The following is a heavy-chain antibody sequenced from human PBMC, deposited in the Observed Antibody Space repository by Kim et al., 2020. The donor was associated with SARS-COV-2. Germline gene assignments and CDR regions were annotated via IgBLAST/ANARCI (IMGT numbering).Heavy chain of an antibody. V-gene: IGHV4-61*02. CDR1: GGSISSGSYY. CDR3: ARGGHCSGGSCYSLGWLDR. Sequence: SETLSLTCTVSGGSISSGSYYWSWNRQPDGKGLEWIVRINTSGSTNHNPSLKSRVTISVPTPKNPLALKLSTVTAADTAVYYCARGGHCSGGSCYSLGWLDRWGRGTLVTVS. J-gene: IGHJ5*02. D-gene: IGHD2-15*01. CDR2: INTSGST.